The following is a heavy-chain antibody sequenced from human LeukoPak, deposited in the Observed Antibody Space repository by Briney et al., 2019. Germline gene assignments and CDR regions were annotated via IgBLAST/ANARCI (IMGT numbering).Heavy chain of an antibody. Sequence: GRSLRLSCAASGFTFSSYGMHWVRQAPGKGLEWVAVIWYDGSNKYYADSVKGRFTISRDNSKNTLYLQMNSLRAEDTAVYYCARGDSSSWYGAFDIWGQGTMVTVSS. CDR1: GFTFSSYG. D-gene: IGHD6-13*01. V-gene: IGHV3-33*01. J-gene: IGHJ3*02. CDR2: IWYDGSNK. CDR3: ARGDSSSWYGAFDI.